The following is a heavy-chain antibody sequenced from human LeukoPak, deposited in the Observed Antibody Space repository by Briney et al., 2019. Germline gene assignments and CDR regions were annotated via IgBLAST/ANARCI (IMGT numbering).Heavy chain of an antibody. CDR3: ARDFSSSSTVYYYYYMDV. Sequence: PSETLSLTCTVSGDSISSSRYYWGWVRQPPGKGLEWIGTIYYSGTTYYNPSLKSRVTISIDTSKNHFSLKLSSVTAADTAIYYCARDFSSSSTVYYYYYMDVWGKGTTVTVSS. J-gene: IGHJ6*03. CDR1: GDSISSSRYY. CDR2: IYYSGTT. D-gene: IGHD6-6*01. V-gene: IGHV4-39*07.